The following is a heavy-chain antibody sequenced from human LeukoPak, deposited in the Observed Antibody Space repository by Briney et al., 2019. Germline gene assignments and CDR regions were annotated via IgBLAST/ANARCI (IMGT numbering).Heavy chain of an antibody. Sequence: PGGSLRLSCAASGFTFSSYGMSWVRQAPGKGLEWVSSISSTSSYIYYADSVKGRFTISRDNAKNSLYLQLNSLRAEDTAVYYCAKDLFGGGDYWGQGTLVTVSS. D-gene: IGHD3-16*01. CDR3: AKDLFGGGDY. CDR1: GFTFSSYG. J-gene: IGHJ4*02. V-gene: IGHV3-21*04. CDR2: ISSTSSYI.